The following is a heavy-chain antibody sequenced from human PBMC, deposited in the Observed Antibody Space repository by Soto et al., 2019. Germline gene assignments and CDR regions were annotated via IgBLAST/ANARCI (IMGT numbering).Heavy chain of an antibody. CDR2: IYYSGST. Sequence: PSETLSLTCTVSGGSISSGDYYWSWIRQPPGKGLECIGYIYYSGSTYYNPSLKSRVTISVDTSKNQFSLKLSSVTAADTAVYFCARQSEYYYSSGRAAPLYVMDVWGQRTTVTVSS. CDR1: GGSISSGDYY. V-gene: IGHV4-30-4*01. CDR3: ARQSEYYYSSGRAAPLYVMDV. D-gene: IGHD3-10*01. J-gene: IGHJ6*02.